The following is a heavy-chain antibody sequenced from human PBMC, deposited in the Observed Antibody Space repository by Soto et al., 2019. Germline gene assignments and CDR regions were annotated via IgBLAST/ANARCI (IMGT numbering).Heavy chain of an antibody. J-gene: IGHJ4*02. CDR3: ARGGYFDSSNYLAY. Sequence: ASVKVSCKASGYTFTSYGINWVRQAPGRGLEWMGWINPGNGNTKYSQQFQGRVIIDRDTSASTAYMELSSLRSEDTAVYYCARGGYFDSSNYLAYWGLGTLVTVS. D-gene: IGHD3-22*01. V-gene: IGHV1-3*01. CDR2: INPGNGNT. CDR1: GYTFTSYG.